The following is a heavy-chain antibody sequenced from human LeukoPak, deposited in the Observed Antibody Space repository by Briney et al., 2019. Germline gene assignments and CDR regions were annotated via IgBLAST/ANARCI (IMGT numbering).Heavy chain of an antibody. Sequence: SETLSLTCTVSGGSISSSNWWSWVRQPPGKGLEWIGEIYHSGRTNYNPSLKSRVTISLDTSKNQFSLKVTSVTAADTAVYYCARSGTYQYSSTSDYWGQGTLVTVSS. J-gene: IGHJ4*02. CDR1: GGSISSSNW. V-gene: IGHV4-4*02. D-gene: IGHD6-13*01. CDR2: IYHSGRT. CDR3: ARSGTYQYSSTSDY.